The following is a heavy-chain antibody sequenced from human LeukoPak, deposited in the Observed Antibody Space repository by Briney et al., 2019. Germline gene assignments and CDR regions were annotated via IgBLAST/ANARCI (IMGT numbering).Heavy chain of an antibody. J-gene: IGHJ6*03. V-gene: IGHV3-30*03. CDR1: GFTFSSYG. D-gene: IGHD3-3*01. CDR2: ISYDGSNK. CDR3: ARDGLTYYDFWSGYGYYYYYYYMDV. Sequence: GGSLRLSCAASGFTFSSYGMHWVRQAPGKGLEGVAIISYDGSNKYYADSVKGRFTISRDNSKNTLYLQMNSLRAEDTAVYYCARDGLTYYDFWSGYGYYYYYYYMDVWGKGTTVTVSS.